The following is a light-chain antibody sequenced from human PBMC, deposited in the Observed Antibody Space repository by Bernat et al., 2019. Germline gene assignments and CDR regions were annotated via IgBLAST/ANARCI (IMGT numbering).Light chain of an antibody. V-gene: IGKV3-11*01. Sequence: EIVLTQSPATLSLSPGERATLSCRASQSVSSYLAWYQQKPGQAPRLLIYDASNRATGIPARFSGCGSGTDFTLTISSLEPEDFAVYYCQQRSNWPWTDDQGTKLEIK. J-gene: IGKJ1*01. CDR3: QQRSNWPWT. CDR1: QSVSSY. CDR2: DAS.